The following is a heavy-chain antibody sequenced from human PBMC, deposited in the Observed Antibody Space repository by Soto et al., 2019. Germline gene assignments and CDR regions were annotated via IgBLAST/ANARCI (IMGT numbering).Heavy chain of an antibody. CDR1: GFTFSSYS. Sequence: EVQLLESGGGLVQPGGSLRLSCAASGFTFSSYSMSWVRQAPGKGLEWVSAISGSGGSTYYADSVKGRFTISRDNSKNTLYLQMNSRRAEDTAVYYCAKASGEWESVYYYGMDVWGQGTTVTVSS. V-gene: IGHV3-23*01. CDR3: AKASGEWESVYYYGMDV. J-gene: IGHJ6*02. CDR2: ISGSGGST. D-gene: IGHD1-26*01.